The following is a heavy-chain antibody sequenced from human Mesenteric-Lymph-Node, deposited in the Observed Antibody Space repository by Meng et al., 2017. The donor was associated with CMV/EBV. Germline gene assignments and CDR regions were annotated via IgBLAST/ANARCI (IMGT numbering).Heavy chain of an antibody. D-gene: IGHD2-2*01. V-gene: IGHV1-69*02. CDR1: FSSYT. Sequence: FSSYTISWVRQAPGQGLEWMGRIIPILGIANYAQKFQDRVTITADKSTSTAYMELSSLRSEDTAVYYCARVRYCSSTSCYGYNGFDPWGQGTLVTVSS. J-gene: IGHJ5*02. CDR3: ARVRYCSSTSCYGYNGFDP. CDR2: IIPILGIA.